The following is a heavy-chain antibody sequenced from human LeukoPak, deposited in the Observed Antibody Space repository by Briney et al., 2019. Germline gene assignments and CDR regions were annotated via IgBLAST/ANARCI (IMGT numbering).Heavy chain of an antibody. V-gene: IGHV3-74*01. CDR1: GFTFSSYW. D-gene: IGHD6-6*01. Sequence: PGGSLRLSCAASGFTFSSYWMHWVRQAPGKGLVWVSRINTDGSSTSYADSVKGRFTISRDNAKNTLYLQMNSLRAEDTAVYYCTRVGRPLSYSSPYYYYYYYMDVWGKGTTVTVSS. J-gene: IGHJ6*03. CDR3: TRVGRPLSYSSPYYYYYYYMDV. CDR2: INTDGSST.